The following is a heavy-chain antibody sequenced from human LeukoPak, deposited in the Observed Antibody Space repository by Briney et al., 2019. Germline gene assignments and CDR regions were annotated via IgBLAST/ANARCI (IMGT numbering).Heavy chain of an antibody. Sequence: PGGSLRLSCAASGFTFSSYAMSSVRQAPGEGLEWGSVIYSGGSAYYADSVKGRFTISRDNSTNTLYLQMNSMRAEDTAVYYCARQGKYYDFWSGYYREDAFDIWGQGTMVTVSS. D-gene: IGHD3-3*01. CDR1: GFTFSSYA. J-gene: IGHJ3*02. CDR3: ARQGKYYDFWSGYYREDAFDI. CDR2: IYSGGSA. V-gene: IGHV3-66*04.